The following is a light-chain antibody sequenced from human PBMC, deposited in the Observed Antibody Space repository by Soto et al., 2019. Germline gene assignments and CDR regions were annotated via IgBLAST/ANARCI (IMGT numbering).Light chain of an antibody. CDR3: CSYAGINNLGV. CDR1: SSDVGGYKY. Sequence: QSALTQPPSASASPGQSVTISCTGTSSDVGGYKYVSWYQQHPGKAPKLMIFEVNKRPSGVPDRFSGSRSGNAASLSVSGLQAEDEADYYCCSYAGINNLGVFGTGTKLTVL. CDR2: EVN. V-gene: IGLV2-8*01. J-gene: IGLJ1*01.